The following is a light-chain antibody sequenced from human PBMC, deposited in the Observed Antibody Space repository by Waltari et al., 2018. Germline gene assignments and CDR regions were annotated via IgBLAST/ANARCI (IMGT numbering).Light chain of an antibody. CDR3: SSYAGRTTFVV. J-gene: IGLJ2*01. CDR1: SSDIATYPL. Sequence: QSALTQPASVSGSPGQSVTISCTGSSSDIATYPLVSWDQQHPCEAPKLIIREVTKRPSGVSNRFSGSTSCSTASLTVSGLQAEDEADYFCSSYAGRTTFVVFGGGTRLTVL. V-gene: IGLV2-23*02. CDR2: EVT.